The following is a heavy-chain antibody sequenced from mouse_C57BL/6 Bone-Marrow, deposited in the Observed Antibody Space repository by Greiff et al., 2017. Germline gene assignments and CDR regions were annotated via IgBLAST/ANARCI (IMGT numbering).Heavy chain of an antibody. V-gene: IGHV3-6*01. CDR1: GYSITSGYY. CDR2: ISYDGSN. CDR3: ATYYGNGKDAMDY. Sequence: EVQLQQSGPGLVKPSQSLSLTCSVTGYSITSGYYWNWIRQFPGNKLEWMGYISYDGSNNYNPSLKNRISITRDTSKNQFFLKLNSVTTEDTATYYCATYYGNGKDAMDYWGQGTSVTVSS. J-gene: IGHJ4*01. D-gene: IGHD2-10*01.